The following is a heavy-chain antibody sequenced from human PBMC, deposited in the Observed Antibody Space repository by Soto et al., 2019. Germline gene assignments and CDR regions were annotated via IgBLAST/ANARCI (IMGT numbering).Heavy chain of an antibody. D-gene: IGHD3-10*01. J-gene: IGHJ5*02. Sequence: ASVKVCCKASGYTFTNYGISWVRQENGQGLEWMGWINTYNGNTNHAQKLQGRVTMTTDTSTSTAYMELRSLRSDDTAVYYCARGVGSGTYYNQYNWFDPWGQGTLVTSPQ. CDR3: ARGVGSGTYYNQYNWFDP. V-gene: IGHV1-18*01. CDR1: GYTFTNYG. CDR2: INTYNGNT.